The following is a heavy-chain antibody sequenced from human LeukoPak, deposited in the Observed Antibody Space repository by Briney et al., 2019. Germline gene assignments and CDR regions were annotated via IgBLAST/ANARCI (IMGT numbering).Heavy chain of an antibody. CDR3: ARDRGSSTSRHDY. V-gene: IGHV3-30-3*01. CDR2: ISYDGSNN. J-gene: IGHJ4*02. D-gene: IGHD2-2*01. Sequence: GRSLRLSCAASGFTFSSYAMHWVRQAPGQGLDWVAVISYDGSNNYYADSVKGRFTISRDNSTNTLYLQINSLRASDTPAYYSARDRGSSTSRHDYWGQGTLVTVSS. CDR1: GFTFSSYA.